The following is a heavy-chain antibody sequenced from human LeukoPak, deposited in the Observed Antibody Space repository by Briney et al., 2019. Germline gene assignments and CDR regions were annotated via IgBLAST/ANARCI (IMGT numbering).Heavy chain of an antibody. CDR2: IRGGGGSA. V-gene: IGHV3-23*01. D-gene: IGHD4-17*01. CDR1: GFTFSAYA. CDR3: ARDPNGDYIGAFDM. Sequence: GGSLRLSCTASGFTFSAYAMMWVRQAPGKGPEWVSAIRGGGGSAFYADSVKGRFTISRDNSNYTLFLQVNSLRAEDTAVYYCARDPNGDYIGAFDMWGPGTMVTVSS. J-gene: IGHJ3*02.